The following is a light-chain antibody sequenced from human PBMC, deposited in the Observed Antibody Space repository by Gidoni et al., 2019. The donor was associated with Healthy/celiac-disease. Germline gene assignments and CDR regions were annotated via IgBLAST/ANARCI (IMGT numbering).Light chain of an antibody. J-gene: IGLJ2*01. Sequence: QSVLTQPPSASGTPGPRVTISCSGSSSNIGSNYVYWYQQLPGTAPKHLIYRNNQRPSGVPDRFSGSKSGTSASLAISGLRSEDEADYYCAAWDDSLSGVVFGGGTKLTVL. CDR3: AAWDDSLSGVV. CDR1: SSNIGSNY. V-gene: IGLV1-47*01. CDR2: RNN.